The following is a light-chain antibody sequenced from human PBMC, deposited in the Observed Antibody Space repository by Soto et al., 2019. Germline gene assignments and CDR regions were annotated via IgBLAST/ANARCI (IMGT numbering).Light chain of an antibody. CDR2: QDR. CDR3: QAWDSSTVV. J-gene: IGLJ2*01. V-gene: IGLV3-1*01. Sequence: SSELTQPPSVSVSPGQTASITCSGDKLGDKYACWYQQRPGQSPVLVIYQDRKRPSGIPERFSCSNSGNTATLTISGTQAMDEADYYCQAWDSSTVVFGGGTKLTVL. CDR1: KLGDKY.